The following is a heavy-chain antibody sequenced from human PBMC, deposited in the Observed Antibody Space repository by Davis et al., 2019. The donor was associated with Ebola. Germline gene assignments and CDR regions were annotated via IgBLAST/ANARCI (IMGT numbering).Heavy chain of an antibody. V-gene: IGHV1-46*01. D-gene: IGHD2-15*01. CDR3: AASYCSGGSCYLGWFDP. J-gene: IGHJ5*02. CDR2: INPSGGST. CDR1: GYTFTSYY. Sequence: AASVKVSCKASGYTFTSYYMHWVRQAPGQGLEWMGIINPSGGSTSYAQKFQGRVTMTRDTSTSTVYMELSSLRSEDTAVYYCAASYCSGGSCYLGWFDPWGQGTLVTVSS.